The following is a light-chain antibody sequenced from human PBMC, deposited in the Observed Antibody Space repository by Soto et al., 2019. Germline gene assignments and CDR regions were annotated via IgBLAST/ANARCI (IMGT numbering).Light chain of an antibody. Sequence: EMVMTQSPATLSVSPGERATLSCWASQSVSSSLAWYQQKPGQAPRLLIYGASTTATGITARFSVSGSGSGFTFNISSLQSEDLAVYFCEQYNKWPLSFGGGTKVEI. CDR2: GAS. J-gene: IGKJ4*01. CDR1: QSVSSS. V-gene: IGKV3-15*01. CDR3: EQYNKWPLS.